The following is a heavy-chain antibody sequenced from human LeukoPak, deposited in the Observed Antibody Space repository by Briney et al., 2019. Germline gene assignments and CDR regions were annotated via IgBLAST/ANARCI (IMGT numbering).Heavy chain of an antibody. CDR1: GFTFSSYS. V-gene: IGHV3-21*01. CDR2: ISSSSSYI. Sequence: GRSLRLSCAASGFTFSSYSMNWVRQAPGKGLEWVSSISSSSSYIYYADSVKGRFTISRDNAKNSLYLQMNSLRAEDTAVYYCARVLRTTGTAFDIWGQGTMVTVSS. J-gene: IGHJ3*02. D-gene: IGHD1-14*01. CDR3: ARVLRTTGTAFDI.